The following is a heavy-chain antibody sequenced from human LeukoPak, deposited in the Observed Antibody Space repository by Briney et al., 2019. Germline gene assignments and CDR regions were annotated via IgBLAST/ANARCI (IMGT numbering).Heavy chain of an antibody. D-gene: IGHD3-22*01. Sequence: SETLSLTCTVSGGSVSSGSYYWSWIRQPPGKGLEWIGYIYYSGSTNYNPSLKSRVTITVDTSKNQFSLKLSSVTAADTAVYYCARVLYDSSGYYFAYWGQGTLVTVSS. CDR1: GGSVSSGSYY. CDR2: IYYSGST. V-gene: IGHV4-61*01. J-gene: IGHJ4*02. CDR3: ARVLYDSSGYYFAY.